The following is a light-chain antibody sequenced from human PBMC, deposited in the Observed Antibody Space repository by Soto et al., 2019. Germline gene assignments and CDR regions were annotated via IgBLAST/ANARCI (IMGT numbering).Light chain of an antibody. Sequence: DVQMTQSPSTLSASVGDRVTITCRVSANFARSLAWYQQKGDRAPKLLIYRATSLQDGVPSRFSGSGSGTEFTLTINNLQADDLAMYYCLQYVSAHYTFGHGT. CDR1: ANFARS. V-gene: IGKV1-5*03. CDR3: LQYVSAHYT. J-gene: IGKJ2*01. CDR2: RAT.